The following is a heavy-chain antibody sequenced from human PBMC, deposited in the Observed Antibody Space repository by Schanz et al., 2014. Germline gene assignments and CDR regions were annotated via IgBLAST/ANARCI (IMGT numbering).Heavy chain of an antibody. Sequence: QVRLQESGPGLVKPSETVSLTCSVSGGSISSNYWSWIRQSAGKGLEWIGRIYVSGSSQYSPSLKGRVPMAVDPPKPRVSLRLTSVTAADTAVYYCARDVPDDLGDWLDPWGQGTLVTVYS. CDR3: ARDVPDDLGDWLDP. D-gene: IGHD4-17*01. CDR2: IYVSGSS. J-gene: IGHJ5*02. CDR1: GGSISSNY. V-gene: IGHV4-4*07.